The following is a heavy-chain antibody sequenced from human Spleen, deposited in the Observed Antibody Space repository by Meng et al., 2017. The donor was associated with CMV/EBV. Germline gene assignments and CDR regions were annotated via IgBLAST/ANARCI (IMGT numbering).Heavy chain of an antibody. D-gene: IGHD6-13*01. CDR2: IYHSGST. CDR3: ARDLAAPYYGMDV. Sequence: SETLSLTCTVSRGSISSSSHYWGWVRQPPGKGLEWIGEIYHSGSTNYNPSLKSRVTISVDKSKNQFSLKLSSVTAADTAVYYCARDLAAPYYGMDVWGQGTTVTVSS. CDR1: RGSISSSSHY. J-gene: IGHJ6*02. V-gene: IGHV4-39*07.